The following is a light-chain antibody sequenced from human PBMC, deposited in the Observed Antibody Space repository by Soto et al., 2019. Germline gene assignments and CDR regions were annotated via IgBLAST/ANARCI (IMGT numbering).Light chain of an antibody. V-gene: IGKV1-39*01. Sequence: DIQMTQSPSSLSVSVGDRVTITCRASQSVSDYLNWYQQKPGKAPSLLIYAASSLQGGVPSRFSGSGSGTEFTLTISSLQPEESATYYCQQSYSTPWGFGQGTKVEIK. CDR2: AAS. J-gene: IGKJ1*01. CDR1: QSVSDY. CDR3: QQSYSTPWG.